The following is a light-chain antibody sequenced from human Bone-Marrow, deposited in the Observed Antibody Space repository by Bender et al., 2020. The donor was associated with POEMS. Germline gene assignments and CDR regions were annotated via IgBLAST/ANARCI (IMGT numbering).Light chain of an antibody. CDR1: GLGDKY. Sequence: SYEVTQPPSVSVSPGQTASIICPGDGLGDKYVAWYQQKPGQSPVLVIYQDTKRPSGIPERFSGSNSGNTATLTISGTQAMDEADYYCQAWDTYSVIFGGGTKLTVL. V-gene: IGLV3-1*01. J-gene: IGLJ2*01. CDR2: QDT. CDR3: QAWDTYSVI.